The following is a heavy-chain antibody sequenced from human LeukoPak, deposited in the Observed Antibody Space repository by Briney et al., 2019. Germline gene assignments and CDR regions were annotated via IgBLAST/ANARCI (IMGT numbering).Heavy chain of an antibody. Sequence: GGSLRLSCAASGLIFSKYAMRWVRQAPGKGLEWVTVISYDESNKYYADSVKGRFTISRDNSKNTLYLQMDSLRVEDTALYYCARGPRITGTGAGIDYWGQGTLVTVSS. CDR1: GLIFSKYA. CDR3: ARGPRITGTGAGIDY. V-gene: IGHV3-30-3*01. CDR2: ISYDESNK. J-gene: IGHJ4*02. D-gene: IGHD1-7*01.